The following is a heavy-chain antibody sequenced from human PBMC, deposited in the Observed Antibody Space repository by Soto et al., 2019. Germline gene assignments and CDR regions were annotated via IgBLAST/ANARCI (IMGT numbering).Heavy chain of an antibody. CDR3: ARGGPLIEIVVVPAALDF. V-gene: IGHV3-7*01. CDR2: IKQDGSEK. J-gene: IGHJ4*02. D-gene: IGHD2-2*01. Sequence: GGSLRLSCAASGFTFSSYWMNWVRQAPGKGLEWVANIKQDGSEKYYVDSVKGRFTISRDNAENSLYLQMNSLRTEDTAVYYCARGGPLIEIVVVPAALDFWGQGTLVTVSS. CDR1: GFTFSSYW.